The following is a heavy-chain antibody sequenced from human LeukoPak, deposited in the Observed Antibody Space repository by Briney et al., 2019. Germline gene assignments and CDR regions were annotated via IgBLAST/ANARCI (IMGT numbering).Heavy chain of an antibody. CDR1: GFTFSSHC. D-gene: IGHD6-19*01. J-gene: IGHJ3*02. CDR2: IKQDGSEK. Sequence: GGPLRLSCEASGFTFSSHCMSWVRQAPGKGLEWVANIKQDGSEKYYVDSVKGRFTISRDNAKNSLYLQMSILRAADTAVYYCASVRIAVAVSAFDILGQGTMVTVSS. V-gene: IGHV3-7*01. CDR3: ASVRIAVAVSAFDI.